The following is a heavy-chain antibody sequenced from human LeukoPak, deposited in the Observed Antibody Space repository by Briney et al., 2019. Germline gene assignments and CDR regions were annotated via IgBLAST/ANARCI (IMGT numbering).Heavy chain of an antibody. CDR3: ARGDNYQLLCWFDP. Sequence: AASVKVSCKASGYTFTGYYMHWVRQAPGQGLEWMGWINPNSGDTNFAQKFQGRVTMTRDTSISTAYMELSRLRSDDTAVYYCARGDNYQLLCWFDPWGQGTLVTVSS. CDR1: GYTFTGYY. V-gene: IGHV1-2*02. CDR2: INPNSGDT. J-gene: IGHJ5*02. D-gene: IGHD2-2*01.